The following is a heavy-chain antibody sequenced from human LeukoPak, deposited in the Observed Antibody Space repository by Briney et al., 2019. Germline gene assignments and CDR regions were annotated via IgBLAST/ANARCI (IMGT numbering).Heavy chain of an antibody. V-gene: IGHV3-66*02. J-gene: IGHJ4*02. CDR1: GFTFSTFA. CDR2: IYSDNT. CDR3: ARAQGPIAVAGTIDY. Sequence: GGSLRLSCAASGFTFSTFAMSWVRQARGEGLEWVSFIYSDNTHYSDSVKGRFTISRDNSKNTLYLQMNSLRAEDTAVYYCARAQGPIAVAGTIDYWGQGTLVTVSS. D-gene: IGHD6-19*01.